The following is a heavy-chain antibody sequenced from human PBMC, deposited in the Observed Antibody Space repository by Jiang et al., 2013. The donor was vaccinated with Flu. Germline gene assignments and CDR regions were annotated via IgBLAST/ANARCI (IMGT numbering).Heavy chain of an antibody. D-gene: IGHD2-15*01. Sequence: GAEVKKPGASVKVSCKASGYTFTSYGISWVRQAPGQGLEWMGWISAYNGNTNYAQKLQGRVTMTTDTSTSTAYMELRSLRSDDTAVYYCARVGYCSGGSCGRSYYYYYGMDVWGQGTTVTVSS. V-gene: IGHV1-18*01. CDR1: GYTFTSYG. CDR2: ISAYNGNT. CDR3: ARVGYCSGGSCGRSYYYYYGMDV. J-gene: IGHJ6*02.